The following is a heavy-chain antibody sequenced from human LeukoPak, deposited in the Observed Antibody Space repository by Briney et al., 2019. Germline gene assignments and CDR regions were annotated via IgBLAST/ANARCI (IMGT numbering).Heavy chain of an antibody. CDR3: ARSIAATDNTY. V-gene: IGHV1-3*01. J-gene: IGHJ4*02. D-gene: IGHD6-13*01. Sequence: ASVKVSRRASGYTFTSYSLHRVRQAPGQRLEWMGWINVGNGDTKYSQKFQGRVTITRDTSASTVYMELSGLRSEDTAVYYCARSIAATDNTYWGQGTLVTVSS. CDR1: GYTFTSYS. CDR2: INVGNGDT.